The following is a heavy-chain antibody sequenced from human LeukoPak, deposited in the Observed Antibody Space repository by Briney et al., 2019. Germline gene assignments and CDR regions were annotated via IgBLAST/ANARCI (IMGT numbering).Heavy chain of an antibody. CDR1: GFTFSSYW. CDR2: IKQDGGEK. Sequence: PGGSLRLSCAASGFTFSSYWMSWVRQAPGKGLEWMANIKQDGGEKYYVDSVKGRFTISRDNAKNSLYLQMNSLRAEDTAVYYCARDGDLITMVREFDYWGQGTLVTVSS. D-gene: IGHD3-10*01. CDR3: ARDGDLITMVREFDY. J-gene: IGHJ4*02. V-gene: IGHV3-7*01.